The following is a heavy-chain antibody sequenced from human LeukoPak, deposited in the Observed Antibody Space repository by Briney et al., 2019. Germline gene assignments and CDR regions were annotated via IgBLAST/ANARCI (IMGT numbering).Heavy chain of an antibody. D-gene: IGHD5-12*01. V-gene: IGHV3-23*01. CDR3: AKGSSYSGYDLYFDH. Sequence: PGGSLRLSCAASGFTFSSYAMSWVRQAPGKGLEWVSAISGSGGSTYYADSVKGRFTISRDNPKNTLYLQMNSLRAEDTAVYYCAKGSSYSGYDLYFDHWGQGTLVTVSS. J-gene: IGHJ4*02. CDR2: ISGSGGST. CDR1: GFTFSSYA.